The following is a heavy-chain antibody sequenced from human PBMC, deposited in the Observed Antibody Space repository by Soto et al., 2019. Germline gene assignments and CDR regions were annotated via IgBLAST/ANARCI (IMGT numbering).Heavy chain of an antibody. J-gene: IGHJ6*02. CDR2: IKSKTDGGTT. CDR3: TTRVAQWMGEYYGMDV. CDR1: GFTFSNAW. D-gene: IGHD3-16*01. Sequence: EVQLVESGGGLVKPGGSLRLSCAASGFTFSNAWMSWVRQAPGKGLEWVGRIKSKTDGGTTDYAAPVKGRFTISRDDSKNTLYLQMKSLKTEDHAVYYCTTRVAQWMGEYYGMDVWGQGTTVTVSS. V-gene: IGHV3-15*01.